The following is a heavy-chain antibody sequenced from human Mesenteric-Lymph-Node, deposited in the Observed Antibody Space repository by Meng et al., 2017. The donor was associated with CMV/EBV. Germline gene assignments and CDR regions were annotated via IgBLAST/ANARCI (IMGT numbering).Heavy chain of an antibody. J-gene: IGHJ4*02. CDR2: ISPYNGNT. CDR1: GYTFTSYG. Sequence: ASVKVSCKASGYTFTSYGINWVRQAPGQGLEWMGWISPYNGNTNYALTLQGRVTLTTDTATATAYMELRSLRSDDTAVYYCARGGWALLGYFDYWGQGTLVTVSS. D-gene: IGHD1-26*01. CDR3: ARGGWALLGYFDY. V-gene: IGHV1-18*01.